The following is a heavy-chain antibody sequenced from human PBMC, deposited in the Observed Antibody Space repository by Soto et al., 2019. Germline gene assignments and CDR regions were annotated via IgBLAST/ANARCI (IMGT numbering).Heavy chain of an antibody. J-gene: IGHJ4*02. V-gene: IGHV1-18*01. CDR3: ARGPYYYGDIPSDY. Sequence: ASVKVSCKASGYTFTSYGISWVRQAPGQGLEWMGWISAYNGNTNYAQKLQGRVTMTTDTSTSTAYMELRSLRPDDTAVYYCARGPYYYGDIPSDYWGQGTLVTVSS. CDR1: GYTFTSYG. D-gene: IGHD3-10*01. CDR2: ISAYNGNT.